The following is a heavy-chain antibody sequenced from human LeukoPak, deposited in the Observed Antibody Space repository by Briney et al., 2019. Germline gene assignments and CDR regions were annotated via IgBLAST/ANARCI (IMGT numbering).Heavy chain of an antibody. CDR2: IKQDGGEK. D-gene: IGHD5-12*01. Sequence: GGSLRLSCAASGFTFSSYWMSWVRQAPGKGLEWVANIKQDGGEKYYVDSVKGRFTISRDNSKNTLYLQMNSLRAEDTAIYHCAKGGYDYHYYGMGVWGQGTTVTVSS. V-gene: IGHV3-7*05. J-gene: IGHJ6*02. CDR3: AKGGYDYHYYGMGV. CDR1: GFTFSSYW.